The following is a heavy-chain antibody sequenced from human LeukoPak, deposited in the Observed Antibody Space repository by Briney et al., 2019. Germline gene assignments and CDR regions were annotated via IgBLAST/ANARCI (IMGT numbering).Heavy chain of an antibody. CDR3: ARDGAVRPLGY. CDR1: GFTVSSNY. J-gene: IGHJ4*02. D-gene: IGHD6-6*01. CDR2: IYSGGST. Sequence: GGSLRLSCAASGFTVSSNYMSWVRQAPGKGLEWVSVIYSGGSTYYADSVKGRFTISRDNAKNSLYLQMNSLRAEDTAVYYCARDGAVRPLGYWGQGTLVTVSS. V-gene: IGHV3-53*01.